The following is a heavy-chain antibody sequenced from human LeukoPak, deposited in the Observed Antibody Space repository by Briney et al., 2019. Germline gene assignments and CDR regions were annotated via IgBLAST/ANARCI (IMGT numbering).Heavy chain of an antibody. J-gene: IGHJ4*02. CDR3: ARVNYDILTGYLSYFDY. V-gene: IGHV3-7*04. D-gene: IGHD3-9*01. Sequence: GGSLRLSCAASGFTLSSYWMNWVRQAPGKGLEWVANINQDGRETYYVDSVKGRFTISRDNAKDSLYLQMNSLRAEDTAVYYCARVNYDILTGYLSYFDYWGQGTLVTVSS. CDR1: GFTLSSYW. CDR2: INQDGRET.